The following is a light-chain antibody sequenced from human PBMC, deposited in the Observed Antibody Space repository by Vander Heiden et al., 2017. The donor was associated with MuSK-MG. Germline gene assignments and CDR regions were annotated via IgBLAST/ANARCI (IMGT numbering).Light chain of an antibody. CDR1: QSISSY. J-gene: IGKJ5*01. V-gene: IGKV1-39*01. Sequence: DIQMTQSPSSLSASVGDRVTITCRAGQSISSYLNWYQQKPGRAPKLLVYASFSLQSGVPSRFSGSGSGTDFTLTISSLQPEDFAIYYCQQSYSTPITFGQGTRLDIK. CDR2: ASF. CDR3: QQSYSTPIT.